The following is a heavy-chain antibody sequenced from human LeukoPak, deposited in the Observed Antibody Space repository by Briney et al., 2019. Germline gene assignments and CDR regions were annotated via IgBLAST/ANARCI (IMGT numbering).Heavy chain of an antibody. J-gene: IGHJ4*02. V-gene: IGHV4-4*02. D-gene: IGHD3-9*01. Sequence: PSGTLSLTCAVSGGSISSSTWWSCVRLPPGKGLEWIGEIFHSGSTNFNPSLKSRLTMSVDESKHEFSLKLTSVTAADTAVYYCASGGLVSRYLDHWGQGTLVTVSS. CDR3: ASGGLVSRYLDH. CDR1: GGSISSSTW. CDR2: IFHSGST.